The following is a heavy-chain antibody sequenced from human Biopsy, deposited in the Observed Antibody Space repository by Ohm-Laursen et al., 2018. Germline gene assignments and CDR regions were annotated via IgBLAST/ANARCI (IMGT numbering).Heavy chain of an antibody. Sequence: SLRLSCAASGFKFDNYGMNWVRQAPGKGLEWVAVIWYDGSDKYYGDSVKGRFTISRDNAKRSLYLQMNSLRADDTAIYYCARDDGVYARRSGMDVWGQGTTVTVSS. V-gene: IGHV3-33*01. J-gene: IGHJ6*02. CDR2: IWYDGSDK. CDR1: GFKFDNYG. CDR3: ARDDGVYARRSGMDV. D-gene: IGHD2-8*01.